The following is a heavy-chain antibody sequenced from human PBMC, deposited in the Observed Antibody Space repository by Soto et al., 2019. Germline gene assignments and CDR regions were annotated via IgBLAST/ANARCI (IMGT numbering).Heavy chain of an antibody. CDR1: GFTFSSYA. Sequence: QVQLVESGGGVVQPGRSLRLSCAASGFTFSSYAMHWVRQAPGKGLEWVAVISYDGSNKYYADSVKGRFTISRDNSKHTLYLQMTSLRAEDTAVYYCARDTQGDQQLVLDYWGQGTLVTVSS. J-gene: IGHJ4*02. D-gene: IGHD6-13*01. CDR3: ARDTQGDQQLVLDY. CDR2: ISYDGSNK. V-gene: IGHV3-30-3*01.